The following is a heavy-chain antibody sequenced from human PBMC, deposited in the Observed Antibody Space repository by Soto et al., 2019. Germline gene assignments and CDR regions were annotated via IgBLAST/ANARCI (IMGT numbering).Heavy chain of an antibody. CDR1: GGTFSSYA. V-gene: IGHV1-69*01. CDR2: IIPLFGTA. D-gene: IGHD3-3*01. CDR3: ARPYYDFWSGYYPVNYYGMDV. Sequence: QVQLVQSGAQVKKPGSSGKVSCKASGGTFSSYAISWVRQAPGQRLEWMGGIIPLFGTANYEQKFQGRVTITADESTSTAYMELSSLRSGDTAVYYCARPYYDFWSGYYPVNYYGMDVWGQGTTVTVSS. J-gene: IGHJ6*02.